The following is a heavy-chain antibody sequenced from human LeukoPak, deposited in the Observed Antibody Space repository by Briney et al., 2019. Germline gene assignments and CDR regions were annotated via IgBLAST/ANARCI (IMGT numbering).Heavy chain of an antibody. J-gene: IGHJ4*02. CDR3: AKGSGTSRPYYFDY. V-gene: IGHV3-23*01. CDR1: GFTFSSYA. Sequence: GGSLRLSCAASGFTFSSYAMSWVRQAPGKGLGWVSAISGSGDSTYYADSVKGRFTISRDSSKSTMFLQMTSLTAEDTAVYYCAKGSGTSRPYYFDYWGRGTLVTVSS. CDR2: ISGSGDST. D-gene: IGHD6-25*01.